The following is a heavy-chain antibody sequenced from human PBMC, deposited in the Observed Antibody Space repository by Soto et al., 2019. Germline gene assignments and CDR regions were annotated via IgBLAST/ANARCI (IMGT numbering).Heavy chain of an antibody. CDR2: IYHSGST. CDR3: AREYTYGSNFFDC. J-gene: IGHJ4*02. Sequence: SEILSLTCAVSGGSISSSNWWSWVRQPPGKELEWIGEIYHSGSTNYNPSLKSRVIISADTSKNQFSLNLNSVTAADTAVYYCAREYTYGSNFFDCWGQGALVNVSS. CDR1: GGSISSSNW. D-gene: IGHD5-18*01. V-gene: IGHV4-4*02.